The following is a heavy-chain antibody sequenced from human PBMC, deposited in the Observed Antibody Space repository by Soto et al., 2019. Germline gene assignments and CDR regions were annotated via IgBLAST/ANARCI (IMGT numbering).Heavy chain of an antibody. V-gene: IGHV4-34*02. Sequence: QVQPQQWGAGLLKSSETLSLTCAFYGASFSGHYWSWIRQAPGKGLEWIGEINHRGTTNYNPSLKSRVTISADTAKNQFSLKLSSVTAADTAVYFCARGVEMAATYFDHWGQGTLVSVSS. J-gene: IGHJ4*02. CDR1: GASFSGHY. CDR3: ARGVEMAATYFDH. CDR2: INHRGTT. D-gene: IGHD2-15*01.